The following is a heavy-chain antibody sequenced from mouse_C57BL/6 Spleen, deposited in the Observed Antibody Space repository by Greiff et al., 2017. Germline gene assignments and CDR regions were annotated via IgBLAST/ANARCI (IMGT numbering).Heavy chain of an antibody. CDR3: ARYLGDYHWYFDG. CDR1: GFTFTDYY. D-gene: IGHD2-4*01. CDR2: IRNKANGYTT. J-gene: IGHJ1*03. V-gene: IGHV7-3*01. Sequence: EVQLVESGGGLVQPGGSLSLSCAASGFTFTDYYMSWVRQPPGKALEWLGFIRNKANGYTTEYSASVKGRFTISRDNSQSILYLQMNALRAEDSATYYCARYLGDYHWYFDGWGTGTTVTVSS.